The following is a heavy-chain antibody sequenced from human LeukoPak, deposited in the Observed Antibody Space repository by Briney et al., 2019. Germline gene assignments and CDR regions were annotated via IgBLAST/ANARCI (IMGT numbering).Heavy chain of an antibody. D-gene: IGHD3-3*01. J-gene: IGHJ4*02. Sequence: SETLSLTCTVSGGSISSYYWSWIRQPAGKGLEWIGRIYTSGSTNYNPSLKSRVTISVDTSKNQFSLKLSSVTAADTAVYYCARGRLAYRRASTIFGVAYYFDYWGQGTLVTVSS. V-gene: IGHV4-4*07. CDR2: IYTSGST. CDR1: GGSISSYY. CDR3: ARGRLAYRRASTIFGVAYYFDY.